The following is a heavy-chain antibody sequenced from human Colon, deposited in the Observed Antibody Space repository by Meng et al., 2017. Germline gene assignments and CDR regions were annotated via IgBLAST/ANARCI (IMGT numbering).Heavy chain of an antibody. J-gene: IGHJ4*02. D-gene: IGHD3-10*02. CDR1: GDSVSSTVA. CDR2: TFYTSTWNY. CDR3: ARDWGDVRGGFDF. V-gene: IGHV6-1*01. Sequence: QLHPPHPGPGLVKPSHTLSLSCAISGDSVSSTVAWNWIRQSPSRGLEWLGRTFYTSTWNYQYALSVKSRITINPDTSKNQFSLQLNSVTPEDTAIYYCARDWGDVRGGFDFWGQGTLVTVSS.